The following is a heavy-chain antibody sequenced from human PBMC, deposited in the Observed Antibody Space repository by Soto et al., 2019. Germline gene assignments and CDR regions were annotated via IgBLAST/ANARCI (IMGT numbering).Heavy chain of an antibody. V-gene: IGHV3-11*01. Sequence: QVQLVESGGGLVKPGGSLRLSCAASGFTFSDYYMSWIRQAPGKGLEWVSYISSSGSTIYYADSVKGRFTISRDNAKNSLYLQINSLRAEDTAVYYCAREPIVVVTAIRVYYCYGMDVWGQGTTVTVSS. D-gene: IGHD2-21*02. CDR3: AREPIVVVTAIRVYYCYGMDV. J-gene: IGHJ6*02. CDR1: GFTFSDYY. CDR2: ISSSGSTI.